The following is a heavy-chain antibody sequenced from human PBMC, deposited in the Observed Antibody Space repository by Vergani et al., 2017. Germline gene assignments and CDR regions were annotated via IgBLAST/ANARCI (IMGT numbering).Heavy chain of an antibody. CDR2: IFYSGTS. V-gene: IGHV4-39*01. CDR3: ARQSVSIVRGVIFAYGMDV. CDR1: GDSIRSSSSY. J-gene: IGHJ6*02. Sequence: HLQESGPGLVKPSETLSLTCTVSGDSIRSSSSYWVWIRQPPGKGLEWVGSIFYSGTSYSNPSLKSRVTISVDTSKNHFSLRLTSVTAADTAVFYCARQSVSIVRGVIFAYGMDVWGQGP. D-gene: IGHD3-10*01.